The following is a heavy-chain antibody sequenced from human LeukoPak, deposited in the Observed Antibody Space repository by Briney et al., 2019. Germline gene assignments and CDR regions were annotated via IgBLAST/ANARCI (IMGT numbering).Heavy chain of an antibody. V-gene: IGHV4-4*07. J-gene: IGHJ6*03. CDR1: GGSISVYY. CDR2: IYTSETT. Sequence: SETLSLTCTVSGGSISVYYWSWIRQPAGKGLGWIGRIYTSETTNYNPSLKSRVTMSVDTSKNQFSLKLSSVTAADTAVYYCARESLTQIYTNSAYYSYYFLDVWGKGTTVTVSS. CDR3: ARESLTQIYTNSAYYSYYFLDV. D-gene: IGHD3-16*01.